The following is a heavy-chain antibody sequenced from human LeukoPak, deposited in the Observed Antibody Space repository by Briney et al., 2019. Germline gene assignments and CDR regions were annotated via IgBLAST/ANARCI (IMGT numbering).Heavy chain of an antibody. J-gene: IGHJ6*02. V-gene: IGHV1-69*04. D-gene: IGHD2-15*01. Sequence: WASVKVSCKASGYTFTSYGISWVRQAPGQGLEWMGRIIPILGIANYAQKFQGRVTITADKSTSTAYMELSSLRSEDTAVYYCARDVVVVAASPLGGPLRRGYYYYGMDVWGQGTTVTVSS. CDR2: IIPILGIA. CDR3: ARDVVVVAASPLGGPLRRGYYYYGMDV. CDR1: GYTFTSYG.